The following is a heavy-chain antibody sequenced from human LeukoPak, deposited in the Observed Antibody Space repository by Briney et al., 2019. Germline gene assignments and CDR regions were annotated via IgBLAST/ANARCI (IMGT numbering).Heavy chain of an antibody. CDR3: ARDSSGIAAAQNWFDP. J-gene: IGHJ5*02. D-gene: IGHD6-13*01. CDR2: IRYDGSNK. Sequence: GGSLRLSCAASGFTFSSYGMHWVRQAPGKGLEWVAFIRYDGSNKYYADSVKGRFTISRDNSKNTLYPQMNSLRAEDTAVYYCARDSSGIAAAQNWFDPWGQGTLVTVSS. V-gene: IGHV3-30*02. CDR1: GFTFSSYG.